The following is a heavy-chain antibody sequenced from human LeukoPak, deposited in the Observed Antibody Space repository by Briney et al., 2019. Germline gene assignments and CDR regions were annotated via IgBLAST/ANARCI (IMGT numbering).Heavy chain of an antibody. V-gene: IGHV4-59*08. CDR3: ARQDAGAFDI. Sequence: SETLSLTCTVSGGSISSYYWSWIRQPPGKGLEWIGYIYYSGSTNYNPSLKSRVTISVDTSKNQFSLKLSSVTAADTAVYYCARQDAGAFDIWGQGTMVTVSS. J-gene: IGHJ3*02. CDR2: IYYSGST. CDR1: GGSISSYY. D-gene: IGHD3-10*01.